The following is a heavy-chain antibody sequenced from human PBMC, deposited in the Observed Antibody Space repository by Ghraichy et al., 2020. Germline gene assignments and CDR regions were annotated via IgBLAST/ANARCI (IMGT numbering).Heavy chain of an antibody. J-gene: IGHJ4*02. CDR1: GFTFNNYA. Sequence: GESLNISCSASGFTFNNYAMHWVRQAPGKGLEYVSAISSYGGSRYYADSVKGRFTISRDNSKNTLDLQMSSLRAEDTAVYYCVKGGQYTSSHLDYWGQGTLVTVSS. CDR2: ISSYGGSR. V-gene: IGHV3-64D*06. CDR3: VKGGQYTSSHLDY. D-gene: IGHD6-6*01.